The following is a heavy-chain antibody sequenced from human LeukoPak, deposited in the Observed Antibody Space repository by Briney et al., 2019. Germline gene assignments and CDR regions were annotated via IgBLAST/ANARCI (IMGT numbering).Heavy chain of an antibody. V-gene: IGHV4-59*01. Sequence: SETLSLTCTVSGGSISSYYWSWIRQPPGKGLERIGYIYYSGSTNYNPSLKSRVTISVDTSKNQFSLKLSSVTAADTAVYYCARGPGRIDYWGQGTLVTVSS. CDR3: ARGPGRIDY. CDR2: IYYSGST. J-gene: IGHJ4*02. CDR1: GGSISSYY.